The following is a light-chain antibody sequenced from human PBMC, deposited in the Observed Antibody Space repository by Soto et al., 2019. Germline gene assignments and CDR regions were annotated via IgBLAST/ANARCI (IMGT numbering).Light chain of an antibody. J-gene: IGLJ1*01. V-gene: IGLV2-14*03. CDR3: SSYTSGSLYV. CDR1: SSDVGGYDY. CDR2: DVS. Sequence: SALTQPASVSGSPGQSITMSCTGTSSDVGGYDYVSWYQHHPGKAPKLMIYDVSHRPPGISDRFSGSKFGNTASLTISGLQAEDEADYYCSSYTSGSLYVFGTGTKLTVL.